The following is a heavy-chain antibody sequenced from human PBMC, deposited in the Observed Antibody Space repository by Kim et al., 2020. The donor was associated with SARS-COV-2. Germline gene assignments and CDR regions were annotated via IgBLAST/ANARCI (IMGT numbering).Heavy chain of an antibody. Sequence: DSVKGRFTIAREKSKNTLFLQMNSLSAEDTAVYYGAKGSPRRSVAAAGQYWGQGTLVTVSS. J-gene: IGHJ4*02. D-gene: IGHD6-13*01. V-gene: IGHV3-23*01. CDR3: AKGSPRRSVAAAGQY.